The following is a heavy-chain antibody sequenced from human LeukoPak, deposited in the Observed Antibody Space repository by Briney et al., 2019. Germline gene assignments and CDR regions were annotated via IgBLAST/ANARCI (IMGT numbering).Heavy chain of an antibody. J-gene: IGHJ6*03. CDR1: GGSISSSSYY. D-gene: IGHD3-16*01. CDR3: ASPRFGTYYYFYMDV. CDR2: IYYSGST. Sequence: SETLSLTCTVSGGSISSSSYYWGWIRQPPGKGLEWIGSIYYSGSTYYNPSLKSRATISVDTSKNQFSLKLSSVTAADTAMYYCASPRFGTYYYFYMDVWGKGTTVTVSS. V-gene: IGHV4-39*01.